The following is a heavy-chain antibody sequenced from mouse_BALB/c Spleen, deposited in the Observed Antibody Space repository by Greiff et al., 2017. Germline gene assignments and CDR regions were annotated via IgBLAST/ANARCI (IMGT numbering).Heavy chain of an antibody. CDR1: GFSLPRHS. V-gene: IGHV2-6-4*01. Sequence: VQLVESGPGLVAPSQSLSIPCTVSGFSLPRHSANCVRQPPGRGLVWLGMLWGGGSTDDNSALKSRLSISKDNSKSQVFLKINSLQTDVTTMYYFAIEDSAAAWFALWGQGTRVT. J-gene: IGHJ3*01. CDR3: AIEDSAAAWFAL. D-gene: IGHD6-1*01. CDR2: LWGGGST.